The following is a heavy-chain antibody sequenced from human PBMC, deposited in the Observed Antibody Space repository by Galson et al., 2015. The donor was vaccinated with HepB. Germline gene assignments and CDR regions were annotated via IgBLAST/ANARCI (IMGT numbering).Heavy chain of an antibody. Sequence: SETLSLTCTVSGGSISSSSYYWGWIRQPPGKGLEWIGSIYYSGSTYYNPSLKSRVTISVDTSKNQFSRKLSSVTAADTAVYYCARWWRNGSWGGYFQHWGQGTLVTVSS. J-gene: IGHJ1*01. CDR2: IYYSGST. CDR3: ARWWRNGSWGGYFQH. V-gene: IGHV4-39*01. CDR1: GGSISSSSYY. D-gene: IGHD2-15*01.